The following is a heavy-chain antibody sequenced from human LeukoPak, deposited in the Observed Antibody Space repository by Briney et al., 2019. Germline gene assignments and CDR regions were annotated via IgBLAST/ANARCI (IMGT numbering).Heavy chain of an antibody. CDR2: IYYSGST. CDR3: ARGTYSHSYHIGY. D-gene: IGHD5-18*01. Sequence: SETLSLTCTVSGGSISSSSYYWGWIRQPPGKGLEWIGSIYYSGSTYYNPSLKSRVTISVDTSKNQSSQKLSSVTAADTAMYYGARGTYSHSYHIGYWGQGTLVTVSS. J-gene: IGHJ4*02. CDR1: GGSISSSSYY. V-gene: IGHV4-39*01.